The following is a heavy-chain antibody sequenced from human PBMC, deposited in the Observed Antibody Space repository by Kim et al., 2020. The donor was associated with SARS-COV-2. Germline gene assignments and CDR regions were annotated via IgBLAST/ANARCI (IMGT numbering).Heavy chain of an antibody. D-gene: IGHD3-16*02. J-gene: IGHJ3*02. Sequence: GGSLRLSCAASGFTFSSYAMSWVRQAPGKGLEWVSATSGSGGGTYYADSVKGRFTISRDNSKNTLYLQMNSLRAGDTAVYYCAKDSLYDYVWGSYRGDVFDIWGQGTMVTVSS. CDR3: AKDSLYDYVWGSYRGDVFDI. CDR2: TSGSGGGT. V-gene: IGHV3-23*01. CDR1: GFTFSSYA.